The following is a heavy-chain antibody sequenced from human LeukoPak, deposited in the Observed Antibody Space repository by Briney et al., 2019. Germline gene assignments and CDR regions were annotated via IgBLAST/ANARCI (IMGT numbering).Heavy chain of an antibody. D-gene: IGHD4-17*01. J-gene: IGHJ5*02. CDR1: GFTFSSYA. CDR3: ARQITTVTTLGWFDP. V-gene: IGHV3-48*04. CDR2: ISSSSSTI. Sequence: GGSLRLSCAASGFTFSSYAMSWVRQAPGKGLEWVSYISSSSSTIYYADSVKGRFTISRDNAKNSLYLQMNSLRAEDTAVYYCARQITTVTTLGWFDPWGQGTLVTVSS.